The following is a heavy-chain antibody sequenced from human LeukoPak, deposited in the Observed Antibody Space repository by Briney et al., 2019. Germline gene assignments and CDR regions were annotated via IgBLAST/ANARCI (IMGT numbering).Heavy chain of an antibody. V-gene: IGHV4-61*01. Sequence: SETLSLTCTVSGGSVSSGSCYWSWIRQPPGKGLEWIGYIYYSGSTNYNPSLKSRVTISVDTSKNQFSLKLSSVTAADTAVYYCATVGSSPLYYYYGMDVWGKGTTVTVSS. CDR3: ATVGSSPLYYYYGMDV. CDR2: IYYSGST. J-gene: IGHJ6*04. CDR1: GGSVSSGSCY. D-gene: IGHD6-13*01.